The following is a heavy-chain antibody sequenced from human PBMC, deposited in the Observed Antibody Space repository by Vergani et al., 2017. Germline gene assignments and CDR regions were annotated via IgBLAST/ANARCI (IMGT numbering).Heavy chain of an antibody. CDR3: TSASQSIAAAGYDY. CDR2: IRSKAYGGTT. V-gene: IGHV3-49*04. CDR1: GFTFGDYA. J-gene: IGHJ4*02. D-gene: IGHD6-13*01. Sequence: EVQLVESGGGLVQPGRSLRLSCTASGFTFGDYAMSWVRQAPGKGLEWVGFIRSKAYGGTTEYAASVKGRFTISRDDSKSIAYLQMNSLQTEDTAVYYCTSASQSIAAAGYDYWGQGTLVTVSS.